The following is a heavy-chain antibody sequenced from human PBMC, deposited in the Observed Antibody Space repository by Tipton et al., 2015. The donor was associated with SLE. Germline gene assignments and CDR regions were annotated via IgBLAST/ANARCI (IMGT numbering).Heavy chain of an antibody. D-gene: IGHD4-17*01. Sequence: GSLRLSCAASGFTFSNYAMSWVRQAPGKGLEWFSAISDTAYYKNYADSVKGRFTISRDNSRNTLSLEMNSLRAEDTAVYYCAKARTTVTSYDAFDIWGQGTMVTVSS. CDR2: ISDTAYYK. CDR1: GFTFSNYA. V-gene: IGHV3-23*01. J-gene: IGHJ3*02. CDR3: AKARTTVTSYDAFDI.